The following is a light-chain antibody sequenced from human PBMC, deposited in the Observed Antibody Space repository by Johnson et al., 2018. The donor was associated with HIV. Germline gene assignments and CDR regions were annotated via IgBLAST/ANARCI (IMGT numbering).Light chain of an antibody. J-gene: IGLJ1*01. V-gene: IGLV1-51*02. CDR2: KTD. Sequence: QSVLTQPPSVSAAPGQKVTISCSGSSSTIGNNDVSWYQLLPGTAPTLLIYKTDQRPSGIHDRLSGSKSGTSATLGITGIPTGDEADYYCGTWDSSLSAGRVFGTGTKVTVL. CDR1: SSTIGNND. CDR3: GTWDSSLSAGRV.